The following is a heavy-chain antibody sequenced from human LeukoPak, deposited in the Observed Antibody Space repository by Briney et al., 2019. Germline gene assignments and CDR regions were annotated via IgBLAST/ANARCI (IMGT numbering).Heavy chain of an antibody. Sequence: PSETLSLXCTVSGDSNSSYYWSWVRLPAGEGLESIGRIYNGGNTNYNPSLTSRVTMSVDTSKNQFSLTLSSVTAADTAVYYCARGGSSMVRGLRNAFDIWGQGTMVTVSS. CDR2: IYNGGNT. J-gene: IGHJ3*02. V-gene: IGHV4-4*07. CDR3: ARGGSSMVRGLRNAFDI. D-gene: IGHD3-10*01. CDR1: GDSNSSYY.